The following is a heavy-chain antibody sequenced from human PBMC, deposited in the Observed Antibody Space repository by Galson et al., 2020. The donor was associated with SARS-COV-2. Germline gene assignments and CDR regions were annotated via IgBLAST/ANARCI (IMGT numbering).Heavy chain of an antibody. Sequence: GESLKISCKGSGYSFTDYWIGWVRQMPGKGLEWMGIIYPGDSDTSYSPSFQGQVTISVDKSISTAYLQWSSLKASDTAMYYCARRLVGGHLYFDRWGRGTLVTVSS. J-gene: IGHJ2*01. CDR2: IYPGDSDT. CDR1: GYSFTDYW. CDR3: ARRLVGGHLYFDR. V-gene: IGHV5-51*01. D-gene: IGHD2-2*01.